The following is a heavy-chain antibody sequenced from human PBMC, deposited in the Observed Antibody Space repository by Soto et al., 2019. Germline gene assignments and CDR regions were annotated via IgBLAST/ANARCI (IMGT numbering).Heavy chain of an antibody. J-gene: IGHJ6*02. V-gene: IGHV1-2*04. Sequence: ASVKVSCKASGYTFTSYGISWVLQAPGQGLEWMGWINPNSGGTNYAQKFQGWVTMTRDTSISTAYMELSRLRSDDTAVYYCARVGLGRGGMDVWGQGTTVTVSS. CDR1: GYTFTSYG. D-gene: IGHD3-10*01. CDR2: INPNSGGT. CDR3: ARVGLGRGGMDV.